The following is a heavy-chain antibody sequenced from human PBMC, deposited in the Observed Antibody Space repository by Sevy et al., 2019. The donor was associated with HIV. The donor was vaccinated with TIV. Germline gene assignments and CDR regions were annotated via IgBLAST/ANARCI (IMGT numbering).Heavy chain of an antibody. V-gene: IGHV3-21*01. CDR1: GFTFRSYN. CDR2: ISSSSSYI. J-gene: IGHJ6*02. CDR3: TSDHNGSSWFASRVMDV. Sequence: GGSLRLSCAASGFTFRSYNMNWVRQAPGKGLEWVSSISSSSSYIYYADSVRGRFTISRDNAKSSQYLQMNSLRAEDTALYYCTSDHNGSSWFASRVMDVWGQGTTVTVSS. D-gene: IGHD6-13*01.